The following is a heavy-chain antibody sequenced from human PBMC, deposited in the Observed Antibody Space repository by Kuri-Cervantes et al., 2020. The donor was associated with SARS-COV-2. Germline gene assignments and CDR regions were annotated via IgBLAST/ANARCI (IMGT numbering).Heavy chain of an antibody. CDR3: ARDPEREPSLSGHYYYGLDV. CDR1: GGSISSYY. Sequence: SETLSLTCTVSGGSISSYYWNWIRQPPGKGLEWIGEINHSGSTNYNPSLKSRVTISVDMSKNQFSLKLSSVTAADTAVYYCARDPEREPSLSGHYYYGLDVWGQGATVTVSS. J-gene: IGHJ6*02. CDR2: INHSGST. V-gene: IGHV4-59*01. D-gene: IGHD1-26*01.